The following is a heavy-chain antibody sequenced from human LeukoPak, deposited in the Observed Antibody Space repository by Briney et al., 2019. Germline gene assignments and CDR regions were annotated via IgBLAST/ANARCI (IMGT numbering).Heavy chain of an antibody. CDR3: ARRAHNWFDP. CDR1: GGSFSGYY. CDR2: INHSGST. J-gene: IGHJ5*02. Sequence: SETLSLTCAVYGGSFSGYYWSWIRQPPGKGLEWIGEINHSGSTNYNPSLKSRVTVSVDTSKNQFSLKLSSVTAADTAVYYCARRAHNWFDPWGQGTLVTVSS. V-gene: IGHV4-34*01.